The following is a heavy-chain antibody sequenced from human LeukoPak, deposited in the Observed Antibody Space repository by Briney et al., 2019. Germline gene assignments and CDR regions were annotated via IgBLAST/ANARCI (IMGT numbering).Heavy chain of an antibody. V-gene: IGHV4-39*07. CDR2: IYYSGST. CDR1: GGSISSSSYY. J-gene: IGHJ6*03. Sequence: SETLSLTCTVSGGSISSSSYYWGWIRQPPGKGLEWIGSIYYSGSTYYNPSLKSRVTISVHTSKNQFSLKLSSVTAADTAVYYCARDHHDSYYMDVWGKGTTVTVSS. CDR3: ARDHHDSYYMDV.